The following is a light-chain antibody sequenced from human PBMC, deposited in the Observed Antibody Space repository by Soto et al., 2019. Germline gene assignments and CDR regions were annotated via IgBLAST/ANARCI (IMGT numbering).Light chain of an antibody. CDR2: EGS. J-gene: IGLJ2*01. CDR3: CSYAGSSTLV. V-gene: IGLV2-23*01. Sequence: QPVLTQPASVSGSPGQSITISCTGTSSDVGSYNLVSWYQQNPGKAPKLMIYEGSKRPSGVSNRFSGSKSGNTASLTISGLQAEDEAAYHCCSYAGSSTLVFGGGTKVTVL. CDR1: SSDVGSYNL.